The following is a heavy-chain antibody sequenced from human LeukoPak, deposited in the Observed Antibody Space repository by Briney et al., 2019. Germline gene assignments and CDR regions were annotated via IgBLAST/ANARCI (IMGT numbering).Heavy chain of an antibody. D-gene: IGHD2-2*01. Sequence: PSETLSLTCTVSGGSISSGGYYWSWIRQHPGKGLERIGYIYYSGSTYYNPSLKSRVTISVDTSKNQFSLKLSSVTAADTAVYYCARLTSYCSSTSCRPYFDYWGQGTLVTVSS. V-gene: IGHV4-31*03. CDR3: ARLTSYCSSTSCRPYFDY. CDR1: GGSISSGGYY. J-gene: IGHJ4*02. CDR2: IYYSGST.